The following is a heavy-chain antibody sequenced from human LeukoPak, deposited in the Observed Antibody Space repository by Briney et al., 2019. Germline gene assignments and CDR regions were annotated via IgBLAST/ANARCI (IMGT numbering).Heavy chain of an antibody. CDR3: AKGVSTAEDPFDY. D-gene: IGHD2/OR15-2a*01. Sequence: GGSLRLSCAASGFTFSSYAMSWVRQAPGKGLEWVSAISGSGSSTYNADSVKGRFTISRDNSKNTLYLQMNSLRAEDTAVYYCAKGVSTAEDPFDYWGQGTLVTVSS. CDR2: ISGSGSST. CDR1: GFTFSSYA. J-gene: IGHJ4*02. V-gene: IGHV3-23*01.